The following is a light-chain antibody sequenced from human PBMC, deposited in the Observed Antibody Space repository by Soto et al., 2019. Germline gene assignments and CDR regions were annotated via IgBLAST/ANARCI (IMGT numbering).Light chain of an antibody. CDR1: SSHVGGYNY. V-gene: IGLV2-14*01. CDR3: SSYTSSSTVV. Sequence: QSVLTQPASVSGSPGQSITISCSITSSHVGGYNYVSWYQQHPGKAPKLMIYDVSNRPSGVSNRFSGSKSGNTASLSISGLQAEDEADYYCSSYTSSSTVVFGGGTKLTVL. J-gene: IGLJ2*01. CDR2: DVS.